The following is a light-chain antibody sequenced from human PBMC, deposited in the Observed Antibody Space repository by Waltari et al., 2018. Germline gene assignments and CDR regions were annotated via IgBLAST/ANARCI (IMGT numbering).Light chain of an antibody. CDR3: GTWDSSLSGAV. J-gene: IGLJ7*01. V-gene: IGLV1-51*02. CDR2: EDS. Sequence: QSVLTQPPSVSAAPGQRVTIPCSGGHSNIGNNYVSWYRQFPGTAPKLLIYEDSDRPSGFPGRFSGSKSGTSATLDITGLQAGDEADYYCGTWDSSLSGAVFGGGTHLTVL. CDR1: HSNIGNNY.